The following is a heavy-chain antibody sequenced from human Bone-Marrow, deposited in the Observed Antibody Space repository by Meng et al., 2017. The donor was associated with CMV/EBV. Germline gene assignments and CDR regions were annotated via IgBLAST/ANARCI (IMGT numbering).Heavy chain of an antibody. J-gene: IGHJ4*02. Sequence: GGSLRLSCAASGFTFSNYWMSWVRQAPGQGLEWVSYISSSGSTIYYADSVKGRFTISRDNAKNSLYLQMNSLRAEDTAVYYCARSQSGSYSREYYFDYWGQGTLVTVSS. CDR3: ARSQSGSYSREYYFDY. D-gene: IGHD1-26*01. V-gene: IGHV3-48*04. CDR1: GFTFSNYW. CDR2: ISSSGSTI.